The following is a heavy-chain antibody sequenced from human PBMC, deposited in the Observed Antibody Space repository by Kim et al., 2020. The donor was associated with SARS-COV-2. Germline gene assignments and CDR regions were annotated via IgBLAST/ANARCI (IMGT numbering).Heavy chain of an antibody. V-gene: IGHV3-74*01. J-gene: IGHJ4*02. CDR2: IKFDGSVI. D-gene: IGHD7-27*01. CDR3: GRDKGETGDLVDY. Sequence: GGSLRLSCAASGFSFSNYWMHWVRQAPGKGPVWVSRIKFDGSVINYAASVKGRFTISRDNAKNTLYLQMNSLRAEDTAVYYCGRDKGETGDLVDYWGQGILVTVSS. CDR1: GFSFSNYW.